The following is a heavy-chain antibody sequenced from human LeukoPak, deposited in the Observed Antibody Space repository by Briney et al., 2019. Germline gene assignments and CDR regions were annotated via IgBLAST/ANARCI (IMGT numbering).Heavy chain of an antibody. V-gene: IGHV3-49*04. D-gene: IGHD6-19*01. J-gene: IGHJ4*02. CDR1: GFTFADYG. CDR2: IRSKAYGGTT. CDR3: TREKYSSAWTPDY. Sequence: GGSLRLSCTASGFTFADYGVRWVRQTPGKGLEWVGFIRSKAYGGTTEYAASVKGRFTISRDDSKSIAYLQMNSLKTEDTAVYYCTREKYSSAWTPDYWGQGTLVTVSS.